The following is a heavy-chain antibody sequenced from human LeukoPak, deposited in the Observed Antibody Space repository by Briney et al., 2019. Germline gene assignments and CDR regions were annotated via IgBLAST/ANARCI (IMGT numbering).Heavy chain of an antibody. V-gene: IGHV3-30*18. D-gene: IGHD6-6*01. CDR2: ISYDGSNK. Sequence: GSLRLSCAASGFTFSSYGMHWVRQAPGKGLEWVAVISYDGSNKYYADSVKGRFTVSRDNSKNTLYLQMNSLRAEDTAVYYCAKAGGRAARPKRGYYYYMDVWGKGTTVTVSS. J-gene: IGHJ6*03. CDR3: AKAGGRAARPKRGYYYYMDV. CDR1: GFTFSSYG.